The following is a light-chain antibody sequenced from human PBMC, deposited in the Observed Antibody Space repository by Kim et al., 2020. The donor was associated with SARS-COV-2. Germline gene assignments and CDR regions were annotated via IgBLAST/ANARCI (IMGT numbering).Light chain of an antibody. J-gene: IGLJ3*02. Sequence: GKTVAITCTRSTGSIFSDYVQWYQQRPGSSPTSMIYENNQRASGVPDRFSGSLDSSSNSVSLTISGLKTEDEADYYCQSYDSDNWVFGGGTQLTVL. CDR3: QSYDSDNWV. CDR1: TGSIFSDY. CDR2: ENN. V-gene: IGLV6-57*01.